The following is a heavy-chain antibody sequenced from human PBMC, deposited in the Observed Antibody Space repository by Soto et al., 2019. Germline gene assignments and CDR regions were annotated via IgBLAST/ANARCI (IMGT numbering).Heavy chain of an antibody. CDR1: GFTFSSYG. Sequence: PGESLKIPCAASGFTFSSYGMHWVRQAPGKGLEWVAVISYDGSNKYYADSVKGRFTISRDNSKNTLYLQMNSLRAEDTAVYYCAKDWPLYCSSTSCYGYFDYWGQGTLVTVSS. J-gene: IGHJ4*02. D-gene: IGHD2-2*01. CDR2: ISYDGSNK. V-gene: IGHV3-30*18. CDR3: AKDWPLYCSSTSCYGYFDY.